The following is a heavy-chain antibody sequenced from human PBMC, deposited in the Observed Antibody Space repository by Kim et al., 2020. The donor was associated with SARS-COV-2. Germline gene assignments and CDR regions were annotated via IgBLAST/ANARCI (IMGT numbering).Heavy chain of an antibody. D-gene: IGHD4-17*01. CDR1: GFTFSVYW. CDR3: TRDRIEPYDDTPSDY. CDR2: VNSDESQK. J-gene: IGHJ4*01. V-gene: IGHV3-7*01. Sequence: GGSLRLSCAASGFTFSVYWRGWVRQAPGKRPEWLATVNSDESQKYYLDSVRGRFTTSSDNARNSAHLQMNSIRTEDTAVYYCTRDRIEPYDDTPSDYWG.